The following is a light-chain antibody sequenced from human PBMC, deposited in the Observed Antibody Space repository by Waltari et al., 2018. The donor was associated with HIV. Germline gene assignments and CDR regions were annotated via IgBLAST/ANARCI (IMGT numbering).Light chain of an antibody. Sequence: QSALTQPASVSGSPGQSITISCTGITSDIGDYTYVPWYQQHSDKAPKLIIYGVTQRPSGVSSRFSGSKSGNTASLTISGLQAEDEADYYCSSYTGITTLLYVFGSGTKVTVL. J-gene: IGLJ1*01. CDR1: TSDIGDYTY. CDR3: SSYTGITTLLYV. CDR2: GVT. V-gene: IGLV2-14*01.